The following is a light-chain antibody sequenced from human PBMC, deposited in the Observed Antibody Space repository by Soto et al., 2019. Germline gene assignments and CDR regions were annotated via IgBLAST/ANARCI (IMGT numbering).Light chain of an antibody. CDR2: EVT. CDR3: ASYTGSTTVDV. CDR1: SSDGGGYNY. Sequence: QSALTQPASVSGSPVQSITISCTVTSSDGGGYNYVSWYQQPPGKAPKLMIFEVTNGPSGVSDRFSGSKSGNTASLTISGLRAEDEADYYCASYTGSTTVDVFGAGTKLTV. J-gene: IGLJ2*01. V-gene: IGLV2-14*01.